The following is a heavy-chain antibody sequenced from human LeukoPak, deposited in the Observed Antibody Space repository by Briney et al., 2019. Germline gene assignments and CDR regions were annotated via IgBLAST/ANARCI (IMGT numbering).Heavy chain of an antibody. CDR1: GFTFTNAW. Sequence: GGSLRLSCAASGFTFTNAWMSWVRQAPGKGLEWVGRIKSKADGGATDYAAYVKGRFTISRDDSKNTLYLQMNSMKAEDTAIYCWTSALRRDGNHLPRQWGRGHRVSVS. J-gene: IGHJ1*01. CDR2: IKSKADGGAT. CDR3: TSALRRDGNHLPRQ. V-gene: IGHV3-15*01. D-gene: IGHD5-24*01.